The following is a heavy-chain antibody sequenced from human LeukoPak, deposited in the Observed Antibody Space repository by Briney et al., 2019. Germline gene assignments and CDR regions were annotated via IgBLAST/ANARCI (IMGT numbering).Heavy chain of an antibody. Sequence: ASVTVSCTVSGYTLTELSMHWVRQAPGKGRAWMGGFDPEDGETIYAQKFQGRVTMTEDTSTDTAYMELSSLRSEDTAVYYCATAYRYSSGWRRDAYFDYWGQGTLVTVSS. CDR1: GYTLTELS. J-gene: IGHJ4*02. D-gene: IGHD6-19*01. V-gene: IGHV1-24*01. CDR2: FDPEDGET. CDR3: ATAYRYSSGWRRDAYFDY.